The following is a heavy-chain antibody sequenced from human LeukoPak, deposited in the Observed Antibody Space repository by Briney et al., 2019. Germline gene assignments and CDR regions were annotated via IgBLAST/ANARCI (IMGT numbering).Heavy chain of an antibody. CDR3: ATGDSSGYYFAEYFQH. J-gene: IGHJ1*01. Sequence: PSETLSFTCTVSGGSISSYYWSWIRQPPGKGLEWIGYIYYSGSTNYNPSLKSRVTISVDTSKNQFSLKLSSVTAADTAVYYCATGDSSGYYFAEYFQHWGQGTLVTVSS. CDR1: GGSISSYY. V-gene: IGHV4-59*08. D-gene: IGHD3-22*01. CDR2: IYYSGST.